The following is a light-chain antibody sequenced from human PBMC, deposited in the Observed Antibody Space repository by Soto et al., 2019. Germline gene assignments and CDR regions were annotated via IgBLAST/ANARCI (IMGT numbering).Light chain of an antibody. V-gene: IGKV3-20*01. CDR2: GES. CDR3: QKYSNSPQT. CDR1: QSVSSGY. J-gene: IGKJ1*01. Sequence: EIVMTQSPATLSLSPGESATLSCRGSQSVSSGYLAWYQQKPGQAPSLLIYGESSRATGIPDRLSGSGSGTDLNLTISRLEPEDFAVYFCQKYSNSPQTCGQGTKVDIK.